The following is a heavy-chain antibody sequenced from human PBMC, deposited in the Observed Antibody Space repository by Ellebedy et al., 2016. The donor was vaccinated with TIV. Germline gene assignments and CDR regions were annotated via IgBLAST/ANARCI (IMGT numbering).Heavy chain of an antibody. CDR1: GFTFSNAW. V-gene: IGHV3-15*01. CDR2: IKSKTDGGTT. Sequence: GGSLRLSCAASGFTFSNAWMSWVRQAPGKGLEWVGRIKSKTDGGTTDYAAPVKDRFTIAKDDSKNTLYLQMNSLKTEDTAVYYCTGYRGADWYFDLWGRGTLVTVSS. J-gene: IGHJ2*01. CDR3: TGYRGADWYFDL. D-gene: IGHD1-26*01.